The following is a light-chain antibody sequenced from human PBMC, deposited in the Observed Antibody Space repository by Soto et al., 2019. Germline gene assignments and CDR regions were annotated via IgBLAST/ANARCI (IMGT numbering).Light chain of an antibody. J-gene: IGLJ3*02. CDR3: GTWDSSLSAGWV. V-gene: IGLV1-51*01. Sequence: QSALTQPASVSGSPGQSITISCTGTSSDVGGYNYVSWYQQHPGKAPKLMIYDNNKRPSGIPDRFSGSKSGTSATLGITGLQTGDEADYYCGTWDSSLSAGWVFGGGTKLTVL. CDR1: SSDVGGYNY. CDR2: DNN.